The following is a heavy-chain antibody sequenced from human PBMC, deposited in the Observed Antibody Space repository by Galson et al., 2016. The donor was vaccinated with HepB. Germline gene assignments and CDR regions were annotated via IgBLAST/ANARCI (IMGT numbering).Heavy chain of an antibody. Sequence: SLRLSCAASRFNFSSFAMHRVRQAPGKGLEWVAEISYTGSTEKYADSVKGRFTIFRDNSKNTLYLQMTSLRADDTAVYYCARPIHSILSVTGQRDGDYWGQGTLVTVSS. CDR1: RFNFSSFA. V-gene: IGHV3-30-3*01. CDR2: ISYTGSTE. CDR3: ARPIHSILSVTGQRDGDY. D-gene: IGHD6-19*01. J-gene: IGHJ4*02.